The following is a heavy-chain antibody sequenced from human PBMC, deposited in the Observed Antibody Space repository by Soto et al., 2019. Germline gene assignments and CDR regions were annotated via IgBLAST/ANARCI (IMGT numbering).Heavy chain of an antibody. Sequence: QVQGVQSGVEVRRPGSSVKVSCKASGDTFKNCVISWVRQAPGQGLEWMGGIIPLFGTTDFAQRFQGRLTITTDESTTTAYMELSRLRSEDTATYYCAAELRFGKLSVVWGQGTTVIVSS. J-gene: IGHJ6*02. D-gene: IGHD3-10*01. CDR2: IIPLFGTT. CDR3: AAELRFGKLSVV. CDR1: GDTFKNCV. V-gene: IGHV1-69*01.